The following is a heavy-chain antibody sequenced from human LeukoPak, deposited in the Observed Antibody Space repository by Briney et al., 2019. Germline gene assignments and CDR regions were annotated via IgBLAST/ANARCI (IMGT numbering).Heavy chain of an antibody. J-gene: IGHJ4*02. Sequence: PGRSLRLSCAASGFTFSTYGFHWVRQAPGKGLDWVAVIWYDGTIAYYGDSVKGRSTVSKDNSKNTLYLQMNSLRAEDTAVYYCARDWALTGFDYWGQGTLVTVSS. CDR3: ARDWALTGFDY. V-gene: IGHV3-33*01. CDR1: GFTFSTYG. D-gene: IGHD3-9*01. CDR2: IWYDGTIA.